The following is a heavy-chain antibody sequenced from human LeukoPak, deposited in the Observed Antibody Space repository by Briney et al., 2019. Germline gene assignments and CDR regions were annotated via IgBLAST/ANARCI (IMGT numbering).Heavy chain of an antibody. CDR3: AKDGGGPLD. CDR2: IKQDGGEK. J-gene: IGHJ4*02. CDR1: GFTLRTSW. D-gene: IGHD3-10*01. V-gene: IGHV3-7*01. Sequence: PGGSLRLSCAASGFTLRTSWMSWVRQAPGKGLEWVANIKQDGGEKNYVDSVKGRFTISRDNAKNSLYLQMNSLRAEDTAVYYCAKDGGGPLDWGQGTLVTVSS.